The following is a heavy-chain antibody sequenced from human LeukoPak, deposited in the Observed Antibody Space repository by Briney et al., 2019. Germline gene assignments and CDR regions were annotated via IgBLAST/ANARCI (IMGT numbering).Heavy chain of an antibody. Sequence: PGGSLRLSCAASGFTFSNAWMSWVRQAPGKGLEWVAFIRYDGSNKYYADSVKGRFTISRDNSKNTLYLQMNSLRAEDTAVYYCAKEAAAVFDYWGQGTLVTVSS. CDR3: AKEAAAVFDY. CDR2: IRYDGSNK. J-gene: IGHJ4*02. CDR1: GFTFSNAW. D-gene: IGHD6-13*01. V-gene: IGHV3-30*02.